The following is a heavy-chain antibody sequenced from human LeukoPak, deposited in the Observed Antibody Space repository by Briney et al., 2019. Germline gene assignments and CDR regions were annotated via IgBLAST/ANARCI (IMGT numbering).Heavy chain of an antibody. J-gene: IGHJ3*02. Sequence: SETLSLTCTVSGGSISSSSHYWGWIRQPPGKGLEWIGSIYYSGSTYYNPSLKSRVTISVDTSKNQFSLKLSSVTAADTAVYYCASEWELLRIAFDIWGQGTMVTVSS. CDR1: GGSISSSSHY. CDR2: IYYSGST. CDR3: ASEWELLRIAFDI. V-gene: IGHV4-39*01. D-gene: IGHD1-26*01.